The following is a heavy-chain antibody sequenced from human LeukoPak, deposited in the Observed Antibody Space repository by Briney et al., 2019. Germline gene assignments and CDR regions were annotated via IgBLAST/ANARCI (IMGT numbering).Heavy chain of an antibody. V-gene: IGHV1-2*06. D-gene: IGHD6-13*01. Sequence: GASVTVSCTASGYTFTGYYMHWVRQAPGQGLEWMGRINPNSGGTNYAQKFQGRVTMTRDTSISTAYMELSRLRSDDTAVYYCARDRSKGAAAGTGLSYWGQGTLVTVSS. J-gene: IGHJ4*02. CDR1: GYTFTGYY. CDR2: INPNSGGT. CDR3: ARDRSKGAAAGTGLSY.